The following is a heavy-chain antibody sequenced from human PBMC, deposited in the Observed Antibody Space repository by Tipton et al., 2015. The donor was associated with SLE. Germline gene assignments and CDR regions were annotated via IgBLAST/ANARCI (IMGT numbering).Heavy chain of an antibody. V-gene: IGHV4-59*01. J-gene: IGHJ6*02. CDR3: ARDYYGPGSYHNFYYGMDV. CDR2: IHYSGST. CDR1: GGSFSTYI. D-gene: IGHD3-10*01. Sequence: LRPSCTVSGGSFSTYIWNWIRQPPGKGLEWIGYIHYSGSTNYNPSLKSRVTISRDTSSNQFSLRLSSVTAADTAVYYCARDYYGPGSYHNFYYGMDVWGQGTTVTVSS.